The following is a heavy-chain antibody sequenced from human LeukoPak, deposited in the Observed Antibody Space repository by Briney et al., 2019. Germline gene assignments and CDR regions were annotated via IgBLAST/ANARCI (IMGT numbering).Heavy chain of an antibody. J-gene: IGHJ3*02. Sequence: GGSLRLSCAASGFTVSSNYMSWVRQAPGKGLEWVSVIYSGGSTYYADSVKGRFTISRDNSKNTLYLQMNSLRAEDTAVYYCASHFTYYYDSSGYQEAFDIWGQGTMVTVSS. CDR3: ASHFTYYYDSSGYQEAFDI. CDR1: GFTVSSNY. V-gene: IGHV3-53*01. CDR2: IYSGGST. D-gene: IGHD3-22*01.